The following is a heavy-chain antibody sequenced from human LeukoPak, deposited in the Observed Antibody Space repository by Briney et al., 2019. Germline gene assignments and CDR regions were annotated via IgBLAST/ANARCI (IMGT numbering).Heavy chain of an antibody. J-gene: IGHJ4*02. CDR1: GGSFSGYY. V-gene: IGHV4-34*01. CDR3: ARELPRQWLRFGTFDY. CDR2: INHSGST. D-gene: IGHD5-12*01. Sequence: SETLSLTCAVYGGSFSGYYWSWLRQPPGKGLEWIGEINHSGSTNYNPSLESRVTISVDTSKNQFSLKLSSVTAADTAVYYCARELPRQWLRFGTFDYWGQGTLVTVSS.